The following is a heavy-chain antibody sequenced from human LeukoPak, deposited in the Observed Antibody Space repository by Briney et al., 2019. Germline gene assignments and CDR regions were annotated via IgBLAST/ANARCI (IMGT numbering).Heavy chain of an antibody. J-gene: IGHJ6*03. CDR3: ARSYYDILTGYQNYYYYYMDV. D-gene: IGHD3-9*01. CDR1: GYTFTGYY. CDR2: INPNSGGT. V-gene: IGHV1-2*02. Sequence: ASVKVSCKASGYTFTGYYMHWVRQAPGQGLEWMGWINPNSGGTNYAQKFQGRVTMTRGTSISTAYMELSRLRSDDTAVYYCARSYYDILTGYQNYYYYYMDVWGKGTTVTISS.